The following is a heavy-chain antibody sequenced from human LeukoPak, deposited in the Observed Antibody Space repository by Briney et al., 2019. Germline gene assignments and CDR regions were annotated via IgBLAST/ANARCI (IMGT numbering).Heavy chain of an antibody. CDR3: ARLWSFSGWYLDDC. Sequence: SETLSLTCAVYGGSFSGYYWSWIRQPPGKGLEWIGEINHSGSTNYNPSLKSRVSISVDTSKNQFSLRLSSVTVADTAVYYCARLWSFSGWYLDDCWGQGTLVTVSS. V-gene: IGHV4-34*01. CDR2: INHSGST. D-gene: IGHD6-19*01. CDR1: GGSFSGYY. J-gene: IGHJ4*02.